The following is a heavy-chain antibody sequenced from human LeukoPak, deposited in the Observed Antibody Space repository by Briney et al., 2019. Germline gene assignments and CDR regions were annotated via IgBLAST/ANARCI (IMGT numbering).Heavy chain of an antibody. J-gene: IGHJ4*02. Sequence: GGSLRLSCAASGFTFSSYEMNWVRQAPGKGLEWVSYISSSGSTIYYADSVKGRFTISRDNAKNSLYLQMNSLRAEDTAVYYCARGLKDSGYDLWFDYWGQGTLVTVSS. D-gene: IGHD5-12*01. CDR1: GFTFSSYE. CDR2: ISSSGSTI. CDR3: ARGLKDSGYDLWFDY. V-gene: IGHV3-48*03.